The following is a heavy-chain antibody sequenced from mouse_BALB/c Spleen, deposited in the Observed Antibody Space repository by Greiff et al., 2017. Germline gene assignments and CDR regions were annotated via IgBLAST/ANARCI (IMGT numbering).Heavy chain of an antibody. V-gene: IGHV5-6-3*01. D-gene: IGHD6-2*01. CDR2: INSNGGST. CDR3: ARGGGRGELSPAWFAY. CDR1: GFTFSSYG. Sequence: EVKLMESGGGLVQPGGSLKLSCAASGFTFSSYGMSWVRQTPDKRLELVATINSNGGSTDYPDSVKGRFTISRDNAKNTLYLQMSSLKSEDTAMYYCARGGGRGELSPAWFAYWGQGTLVTVSA. J-gene: IGHJ3*01.